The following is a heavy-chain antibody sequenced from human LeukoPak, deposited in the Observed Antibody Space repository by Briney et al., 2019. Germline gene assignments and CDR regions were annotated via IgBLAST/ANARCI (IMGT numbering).Heavy chain of an antibody. CDR3: VRDYRACFDY. CDR1: EFTFSDYY. V-gene: IGHV3-11*01. Sequence: GGSLRLSCAASEFTFSDYYMSWIRHAPGKGLEWVSYISSSGSTIYYADSVKGRFTISRDNAKNSLYLQMNSLRAEDTAVYYCVRDYRACFDYWGQGTLVTVSS. J-gene: IGHJ4*02. CDR2: ISSSGSTI. D-gene: IGHD3-16*02.